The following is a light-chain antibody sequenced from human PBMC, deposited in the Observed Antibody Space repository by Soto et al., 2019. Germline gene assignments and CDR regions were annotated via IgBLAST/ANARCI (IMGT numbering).Light chain of an antibody. CDR2: SAS. J-gene: IGKJ4*02. V-gene: IGKV3-11*01. CDR1: QSVSVN. Sequence: EVVLTQSPSTLSLSPGESATLSCRASQSVSVNFAWYQQKPGQAPRPLIYSASDRPPGIPARFSGRGSGTYNSLTTSSLEPADYSVYYCHERNRWHRGTFGGGTKVEIK. CDR3: HERNRWHRGT.